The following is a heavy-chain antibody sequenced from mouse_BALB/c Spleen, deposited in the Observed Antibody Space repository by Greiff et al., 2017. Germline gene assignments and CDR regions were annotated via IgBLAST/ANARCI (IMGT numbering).Heavy chain of an antibody. D-gene: IGHD2-14*01. J-gene: IGHJ1*01. CDR3: ARAYYRYDDGWYFDV. CDR1: GFSLTSYG. CDR2: IWSGGST. V-gene: IGHV2-4-1*01. Sequence: QVQLKESGPGLVQPSQSLSITCTVSGFSLTSYGVHWVRQSPGKGLEWLGVIWSGGSTDYNAAFISRLSISKDNSKSQVFFKMNSLQADDTAIYYCARAYYRYDDGWYFDVWGAGTTVTVSS.